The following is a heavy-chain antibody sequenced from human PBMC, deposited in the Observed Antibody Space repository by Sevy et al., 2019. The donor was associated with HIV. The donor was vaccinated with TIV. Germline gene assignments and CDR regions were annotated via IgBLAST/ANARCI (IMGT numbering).Heavy chain of an antibody. CDR1: GGSISSGGYY. Sequence: SETLSLTCTVSGGSISSGGYYWTWIRQHPGKGLEWIGYIYYSGTTYYNPSLKSRVTISVDTSKNQFSLKLRPVTAADTAVYYCARWHDFWSGYYTGYYYGMDVWGQGTTVTVSS. J-gene: IGHJ6*02. CDR3: ARWHDFWSGYYTGYYYGMDV. CDR2: IYYSGTT. D-gene: IGHD3-3*01. V-gene: IGHV4-31*03.